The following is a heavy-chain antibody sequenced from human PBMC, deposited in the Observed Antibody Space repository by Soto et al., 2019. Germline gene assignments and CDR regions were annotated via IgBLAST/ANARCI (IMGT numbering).Heavy chain of an antibody. CDR2: ISGSGGST. V-gene: IGHV3-23*01. Sequence: PGGSLRLSCAASGFTFSSYAMSWVRQAPGKGLEWVSAISGSGGSTYYADSVKGRFTISRDNSKNTLYLQMYSLRAEDTAVYYCAKEMESSSSEEIDYWGQGTLVTVSS. J-gene: IGHJ4*02. CDR1: GFTFSSYA. CDR3: AKEMESSSSEEIDY. D-gene: IGHD6-6*01.